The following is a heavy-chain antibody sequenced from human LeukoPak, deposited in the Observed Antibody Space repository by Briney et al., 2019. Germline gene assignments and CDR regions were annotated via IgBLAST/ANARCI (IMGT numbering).Heavy chain of an antibody. CDR3: ARDSGGGSCFYFVN. Sequence: PGGSLRLSCAASGFTFSSYGMHWVRQAPGKGLEWLAVIYSDGNKNYYADSVKGRFTISRDNSKDTLYLQVNSLRAEDTAVYHCARDSGGGSCFYFVNWGLGTIVTVSS. CDR2: IYSDGNKN. D-gene: IGHD2-15*01. V-gene: IGHV3-33*08. CDR1: GFTFSSYG. J-gene: IGHJ4*02.